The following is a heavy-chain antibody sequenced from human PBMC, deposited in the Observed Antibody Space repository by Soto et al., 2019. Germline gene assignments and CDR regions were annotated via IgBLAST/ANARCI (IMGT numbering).Heavy chain of an antibody. Sequence: PSETLSLTCTVSCYSISSGSYWAWIRQPPGKGPEWIASIYHGGTTFYNPSLKSRVTISVDTSNNQFSLKLTSATAADTAVYYCARVHVMVVAGSTFDYWGHGTLVTVSS. CDR3: ARVHVMVVAGSTFDY. CDR2: IYHGGTT. V-gene: IGHV4-38-2*02. J-gene: IGHJ4*01. CDR1: CYSISSGSY. D-gene: IGHD6-19*01.